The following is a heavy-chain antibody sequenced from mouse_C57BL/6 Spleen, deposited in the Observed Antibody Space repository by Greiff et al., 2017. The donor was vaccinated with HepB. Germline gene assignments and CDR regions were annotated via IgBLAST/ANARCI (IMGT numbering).Heavy chain of an antibody. D-gene: IGHD2-12*01. V-gene: IGHV1-81*01. Sequence: VQLQQSGAELARPGASVKLSCKASGFTFTSYGISWVKQSTGQGLEWIGEIYPRSGNTYYNEKFKGKATLTADKSSSTAYMELRSLTSEDSAVYFCARARGTTGAMDYWGQGTSVTVSS. CDR2: IYPRSGNT. CDR1: GFTFTSYG. CDR3: ARARGTTGAMDY. J-gene: IGHJ4*01.